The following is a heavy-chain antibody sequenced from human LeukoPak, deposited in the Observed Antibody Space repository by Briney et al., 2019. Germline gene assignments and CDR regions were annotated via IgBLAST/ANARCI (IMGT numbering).Heavy chain of an antibody. Sequence: GGSLRLSCAASGFTFSSYAMSWVRPAPGKGLEWVSVIYSGGSTYYAGSVKGRFTISRDNSKNTLYLQMNSLRAEDTAVYYCAGWFGDGIVAFDYWGQGTLVTVSS. V-gene: IGHV3-66*01. CDR2: IYSGGST. CDR1: GFTFSSYA. J-gene: IGHJ4*02. CDR3: AGWFGDGIVAFDY. D-gene: IGHD3-10*01.